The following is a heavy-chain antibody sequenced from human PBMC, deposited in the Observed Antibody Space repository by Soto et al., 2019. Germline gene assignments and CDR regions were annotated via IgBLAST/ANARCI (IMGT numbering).Heavy chain of an antibody. V-gene: IGHV3-21*01. D-gene: IGHD1-7*01. Sequence: GGSLRLSCAASGFTFSSYSMNWVRQAPGKGLEWVSAISSSSSYIYYADSVKGRFTISRDNAKNSLYLQMSSLRAEDTAVYYCVRPDISGTIPFDHWGQGTLVTVSS. CDR3: VRPDISGTIPFDH. CDR2: ISSSSSYI. CDR1: GFTFSSYS. J-gene: IGHJ4*02.